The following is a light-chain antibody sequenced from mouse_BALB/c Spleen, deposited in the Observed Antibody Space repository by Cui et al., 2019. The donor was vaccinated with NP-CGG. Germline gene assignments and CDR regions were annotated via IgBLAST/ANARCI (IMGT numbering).Light chain of an antibody. V-gene: IGLV1*01. J-gene: IGLJ1*01. CDR1: TGAVTTSNY. CDR2: GTN. CDR3: ALWYSNHWV. Sequence: QAVVTQKSALTTSPGETVTFTCRSSTGAVTTSNYANWVQENPDHLFTGLIGGTNNRAPGVPARFSGSLIGDKAALTITGAQTEDEAIYFCALWYSNHWVFGGGTKLTVL.